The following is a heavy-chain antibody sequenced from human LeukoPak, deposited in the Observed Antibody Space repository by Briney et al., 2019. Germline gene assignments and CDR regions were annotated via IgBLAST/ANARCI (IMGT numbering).Heavy chain of an antibody. CDR1: GFSLSTSGVG. Sequence: GPTLSKPTQTLTLTCTFSGFSLSTSGVGVGWIRQPPGKALEWLALIYWDDDKRDSPSLKRRLTITKDTSKNQVVLTMTNMDPVDTATYYCAHTAFGGVIVIPGFQGPAPNWFDPWGQGTLVTVSS. CDR3: AHTAFGGVIVIPGFQGPAPNWFDP. V-gene: IGHV2-5*02. D-gene: IGHD3-16*02. CDR2: IYWDDDK. J-gene: IGHJ5*02.